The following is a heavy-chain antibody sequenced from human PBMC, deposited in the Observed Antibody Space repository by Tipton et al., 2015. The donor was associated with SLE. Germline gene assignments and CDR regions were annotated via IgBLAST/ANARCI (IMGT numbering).Heavy chain of an antibody. CDR3: ARLVAIGDSTSWYGYFDY. D-gene: IGHD6-13*01. J-gene: IGHJ4*02. V-gene: IGHV4-59*11. Sequence: TLSLTCTVSGGSISSHYWSWIRQAPGKGLEWIGYMYYSGITNYNPSLNSRLSISVDTSKNQFSLKLSSVTAADTAVYYCARLVAIGDSTSWYGYFDYWGQGSLVTVSS. CDR2: MYYSGIT. CDR1: GGSISSHY.